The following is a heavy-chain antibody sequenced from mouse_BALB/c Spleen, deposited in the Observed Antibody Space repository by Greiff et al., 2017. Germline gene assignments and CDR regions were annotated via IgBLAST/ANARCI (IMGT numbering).Heavy chain of an antibody. V-gene: IGHV5-9-4*01. CDR2: ISSGGSYT. J-gene: IGHJ2*01. D-gene: IGHD1-1*01. CDR3: ARYGSSHFDY. CDR1: GFTFSSYA. Sequence: EVKLVESGGGLVKPGGSLKLSCAASGFTFSSYAMSWVRQSPEKRLEWVAEISSGGSYTYYPDTVTGRFTISRDNAKNTLYLEMSSLRSEDTAMYYCARYGSSHFDYWGQGTTLTVSS.